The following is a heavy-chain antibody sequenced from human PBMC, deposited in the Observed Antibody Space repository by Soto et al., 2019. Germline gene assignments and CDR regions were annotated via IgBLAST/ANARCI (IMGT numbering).Heavy chain of an antibody. CDR2: IWYDGSNK. CDR1: GFTFSSYG. D-gene: IGHD3-3*01. J-gene: IGHJ5*02. CDR3: ARAAPITIFGWFDP. Sequence: GGSLRLSCAASGFTFSSYGMHWVRQAPGKGLEWVAVIWYDGSNKYYADSVKGRFTISRDNSKNTLYLQMNSLRAEDTAVYYCARAAPITIFGWFDPWGQGTLVTVSS. V-gene: IGHV3-33*01.